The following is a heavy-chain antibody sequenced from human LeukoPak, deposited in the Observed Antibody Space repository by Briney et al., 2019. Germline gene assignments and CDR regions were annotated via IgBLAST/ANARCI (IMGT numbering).Heavy chain of an antibody. V-gene: IGHV3-23*01. D-gene: IGHD2-21*01. CDR1: GFTFKNYG. Sequence: GGSLRLSCAASGFTFKNYGMSWVRQAPGKGLEWVSTISGGGSAYYADSVKGRFTISRDSSKNTLLLQMNRLRPEDAAVYYCAKAPVTTCRGAYCYPFDYWGQGTLVTASS. J-gene: IGHJ4*02. CDR2: ISGGGSA. CDR3: AKAPVTTCRGAYCYPFDY.